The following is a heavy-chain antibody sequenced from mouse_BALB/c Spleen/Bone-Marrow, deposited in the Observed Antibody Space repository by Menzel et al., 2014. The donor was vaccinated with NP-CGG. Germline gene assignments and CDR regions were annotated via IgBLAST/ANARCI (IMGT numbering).Heavy chain of an antibody. CDR3: ARYYYGSSLFAY. CDR1: GFNIKDTY. Sequence: EVQLQQSGAELAKPGASVKLSCTASGFNIKDTYMYWVKQRPEQGLEWIGRIDPANGNTKYDPKLQDKATITADTSSNTAYLQLSGLTSEDTAVYYCARYYYGSSLFAYWGQGTLVTVSA. J-gene: IGHJ3*01. CDR2: IDPANGNT. D-gene: IGHD1-1*01. V-gene: IGHV14-3*02.